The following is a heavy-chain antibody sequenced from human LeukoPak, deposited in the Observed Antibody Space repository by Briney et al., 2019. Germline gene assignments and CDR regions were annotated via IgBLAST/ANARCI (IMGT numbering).Heavy chain of an antibody. D-gene: IGHD4-17*01. CDR1: GFSLSTSGVG. V-gene: IGHV2-5*02. CDR2: IYWDDDK. CDR3: ATYPDYGDFYYFDY. J-gene: IGHJ4*02. Sequence: SGPTLLKPTQTLTLTCTFSGFSLSTSGVGVGWIRQPPGKALEWLALIYWDDDKRYSPSLKSRLTITKDTSKIQVVLTMTNMDPVDIATYYCATYPDYGDFYYFDYWGQGTLVTVSS.